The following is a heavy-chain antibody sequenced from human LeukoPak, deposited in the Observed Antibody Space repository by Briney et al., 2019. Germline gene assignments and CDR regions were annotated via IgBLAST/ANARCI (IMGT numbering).Heavy chain of an antibody. V-gene: IGHV3-74*01. J-gene: IGHJ4*02. CDR3: ARESNGASLIR. CDR2: INSDGSST. Sequence: GGSLRLSCAASGFTFSSYAMHWVRQAPGKGLVWVSRINSDGSSTNYADSVKGRFTISRDNAKNTLYLQMNSLRAEDTAVYYCARESNGASLIRWGQGTLVTDSS. D-gene: IGHD4-17*01. CDR1: GFTFSSYA.